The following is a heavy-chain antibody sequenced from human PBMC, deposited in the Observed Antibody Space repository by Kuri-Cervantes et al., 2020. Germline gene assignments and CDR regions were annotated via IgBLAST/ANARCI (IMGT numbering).Heavy chain of an antibody. V-gene: IGHV4-61*08. CDR1: GASVSSTDYY. CDR3: ARIHYGGNSGIDY. D-gene: IGHD4-23*01. Sequence: ESLKISCTVSGASVSSTDYYWSWIRQPPGKELEWIGEIHQGGSTHYNPSLKGRLSISVDTSKNQFSLNLSSVTAADTALYYCARIHYGGNSGIDYWGQGTLVTVSS. J-gene: IGHJ4*02. CDR2: IHQGGST.